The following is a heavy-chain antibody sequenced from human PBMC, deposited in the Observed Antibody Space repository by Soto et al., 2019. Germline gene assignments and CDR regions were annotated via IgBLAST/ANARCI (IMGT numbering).Heavy chain of an antibody. CDR1: GGSISSYY. D-gene: IGHD6-6*01. CDR2: IYSSGST. Sequence: SETLSLTCTVSGGSISSYYWSWIRQPPGKGLEWIGSIYSSGSTYYNPSLKSRVTMSVDTSKNQFSLKLSSVTPTDTAVYYCARRSSSSLGSLFDPWGRGILVTVSS. V-gene: IGHV4-39*01. CDR3: ARRSSSSLGSLFDP. J-gene: IGHJ5*02.